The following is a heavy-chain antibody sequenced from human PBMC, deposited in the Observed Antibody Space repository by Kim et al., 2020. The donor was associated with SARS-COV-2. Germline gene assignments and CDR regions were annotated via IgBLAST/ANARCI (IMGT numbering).Heavy chain of an antibody. CDR1: GFTFSSYW. Sequence: GGSLRLSCAASGFTFSSYWMSWVRQAPGKGLEWVANIKQDGSEKYYVDSVKGRFTISRDNAKNSLYLQMNSLRAEDTAVYYCASGGGYDFWSGPNWFDPWGQGTLVTVSS. CDR2: IKQDGSEK. D-gene: IGHD3-3*01. V-gene: IGHV3-7*01. CDR3: ASGGGYDFWSGPNWFDP. J-gene: IGHJ5*02.